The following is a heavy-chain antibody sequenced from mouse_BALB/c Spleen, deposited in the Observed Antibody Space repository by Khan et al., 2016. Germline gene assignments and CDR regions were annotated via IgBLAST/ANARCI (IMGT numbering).Heavy chain of an antibody. V-gene: IGHV1-7*01. CDR1: GYTFTSYW. Sequence: VQLQESGAELAKPGASVKMSCKASGYTFTSYWMHWVKQRPGQGLEWIGYINPSTGYTEYNQKFKDKATLTADKSSSTAYMQLSSLTSDDSAVYYCATSYYYGSSYYAMDYWGQGTSVTVSS. D-gene: IGHD1-1*01. CDR3: ATSYYYGSSYYAMDY. J-gene: IGHJ4*01. CDR2: INPSTGYT.